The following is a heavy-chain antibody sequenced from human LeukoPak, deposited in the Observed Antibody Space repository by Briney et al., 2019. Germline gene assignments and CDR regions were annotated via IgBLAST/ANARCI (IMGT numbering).Heavy chain of an antibody. CDR1: GFTFSSYS. V-gene: IGHV3-21*01. CDR2: ISTTSGNI. CDR3: ARRAPSHDFDD. J-gene: IGHJ4*02. Sequence: GGSLRLSCAASGFTFSSYSMNWVRQAPGKGLEWVAAISTTSGNIYYADSVKGRFTISRDNAKNSLYLQMISLRVEDTALYYCARRAPSHDFDDWGQGTLVTVSS.